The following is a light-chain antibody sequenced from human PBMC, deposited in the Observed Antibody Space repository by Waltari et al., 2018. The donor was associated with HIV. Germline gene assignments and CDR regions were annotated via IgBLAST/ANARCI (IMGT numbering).Light chain of an antibody. Sequence: QSALTQPASVSGSPGQSITISCTGTSSNVWSDDLVSWYQQHPGDAPKLIIYEVTKRPSGVSNRFSGSKSGNTASLTISGLQAEDEADYYCCSCPRSGIRYVFGTGTKVTVL. CDR3: CSCPRSGIRYV. CDR2: EVT. CDR1: SSNVWSDDL. V-gene: IGLV2-23*02. J-gene: IGLJ1*01.